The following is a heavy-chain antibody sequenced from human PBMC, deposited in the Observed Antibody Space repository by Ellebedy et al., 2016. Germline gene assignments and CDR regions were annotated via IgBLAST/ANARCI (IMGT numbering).Heavy chain of an antibody. V-gene: IGHV3-30-3*01. D-gene: IGHD3-3*01. Sequence: GGSLRLSXAASGFTFSSYAMHWVRQAPGKGLEWVAVISYDGSNKYYADSVKGRFTISRDNSKNTLYLQMNSLRAEDTAVYYCARDPEWPTNYGMDVWGQGTTVTVSS. J-gene: IGHJ6*02. CDR2: ISYDGSNK. CDR1: GFTFSSYA. CDR3: ARDPEWPTNYGMDV.